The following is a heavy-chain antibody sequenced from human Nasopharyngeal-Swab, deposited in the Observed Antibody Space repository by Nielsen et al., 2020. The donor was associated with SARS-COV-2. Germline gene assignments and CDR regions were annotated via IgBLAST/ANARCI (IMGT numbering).Heavy chain of an antibody. CDR3: ARDRAHLRFGAYYYYGMDV. J-gene: IGHJ6*02. Sequence: WIPQPPGKGLEWVAVISYDGSNKYYADSVKGRFTISRDNSKNTLYLQMNSLRTEDTAVYYCARDRAHLRFGAYYYYGMDVWGQGTTVTVSS. D-gene: IGHD3-10*01. CDR2: ISYDGSNK. V-gene: IGHV3-30-3*01.